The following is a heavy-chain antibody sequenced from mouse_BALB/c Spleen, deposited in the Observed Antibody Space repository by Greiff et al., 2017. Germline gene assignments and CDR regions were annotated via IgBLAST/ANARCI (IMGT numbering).Heavy chain of an antibody. J-gene: IGHJ3*01. Sequence: VQLQQSGPELVKPGASVKISCKASGYSFTSYYIHWVKQRPGQGLEWIGWIFPGSGNTKYNEKFKGKATLTADTSSSTAYMQLSSLTSEDSAVYFCARGPWSWFAYWGQGTLVTVSA. CDR2: IFPGSGNT. V-gene: IGHV1-66*01. CDR1: GYSFTSYY. CDR3: ARGPWSWFAY.